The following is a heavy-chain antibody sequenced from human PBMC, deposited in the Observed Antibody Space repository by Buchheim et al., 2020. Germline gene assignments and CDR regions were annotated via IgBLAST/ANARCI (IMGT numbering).Heavy chain of an antibody. CDR2: IKEDGTET. Sequence: EVYLVESGGGLVQPGGSLRLSCVASGFSFGTYWMSWVRQVPGKGLEWLAHIKEDGTETDYVDSVKGRFTISRDNAKNSLYLQMNSLRAEDTAVYYCARSGWLVPLDYWGQGTL. V-gene: IGHV3-7*03. CDR3: ARSGWLVPLDY. D-gene: IGHD6-19*01. J-gene: IGHJ4*02. CDR1: GFSFGTYW.